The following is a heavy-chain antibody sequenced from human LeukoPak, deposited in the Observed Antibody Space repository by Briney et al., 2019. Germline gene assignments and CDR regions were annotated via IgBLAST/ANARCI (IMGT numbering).Heavy chain of an antibody. CDR2: IRYDGGDK. Sequence: PGGSLRLSCAASGFTFSHYHMLWVRQAPSKGLEWVAFIRYDGGDKYYADSVKGRFTISRDNSKNTVSLQMNSLRAEDTAMYYCAKALLAVAGPFDSWGQGTLLTVSS. CDR1: GFTFSHYH. CDR3: AKALLAVAGPFDS. D-gene: IGHD6-19*01. J-gene: IGHJ4*02. V-gene: IGHV3-30*02.